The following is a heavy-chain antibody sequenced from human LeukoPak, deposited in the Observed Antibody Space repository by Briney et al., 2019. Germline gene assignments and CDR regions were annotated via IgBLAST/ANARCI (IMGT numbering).Heavy chain of an antibody. CDR1: GDSVSSNSAA. V-gene: IGHV6-1*01. D-gene: IGHD6-19*01. J-gene: IGHJ6*02. CDR3: ARDRAPYSSGWPSYYYYYYGMDV. Sequence: SQTLSLTCAISGDSVSSNSAAWHWIRQSPSRGLEWLVRTYYRSKWYNDYAVSVKSRITINPDTSKNQFSLQLNSVTPEDTAVYYCARDRAPYSSGWPSYYYYYYGMDVWGQGTTVTVSS. CDR2: TYYRSKWYN.